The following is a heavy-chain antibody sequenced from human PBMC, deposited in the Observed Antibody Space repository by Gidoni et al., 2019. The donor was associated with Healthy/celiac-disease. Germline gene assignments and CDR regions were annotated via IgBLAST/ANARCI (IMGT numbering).Heavy chain of an antibody. CDR1: GGSFSGYY. Sequence: QVQLQQWVAGLLKPSSTLSLTCAVYGGSFSGYYCRWIRQPPGNGLEWSGESNHSGSTNYNPSRKSRVTRSVDTSKNQFSLKLSAVTAADTAVYYCARSTPPDYYDSSGYLESYYYYGMDVWGQGTTVTVSS. J-gene: IGHJ6*02. CDR3: ARSTPPDYYDSSGYLESYYYYGMDV. D-gene: IGHD3-22*01. CDR2: SNHSGST. V-gene: IGHV4-34*01.